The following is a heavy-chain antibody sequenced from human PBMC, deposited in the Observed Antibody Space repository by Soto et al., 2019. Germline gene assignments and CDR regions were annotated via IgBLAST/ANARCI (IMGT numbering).Heavy chain of an antibody. D-gene: IGHD6-13*01. J-gene: IGHJ4*02. V-gene: IGHV1-69*13. Sequence: SVKVSCKASGGTFSSYAISWVRQAPGQGLEWMGGIIPIFGTANYAQTFKGRVTITADESTSTAYMELSSLRSEDAAVYYCARGGFKSGIAAHCGQGTLVTVSS. CDR1: GGTFSSYA. CDR2: IIPIFGTA. CDR3: ARGGFKSGIAAH.